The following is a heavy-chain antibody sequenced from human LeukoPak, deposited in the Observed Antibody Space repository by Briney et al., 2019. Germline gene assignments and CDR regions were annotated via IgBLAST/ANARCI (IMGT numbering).Heavy chain of an antibody. CDR2: INTEGSST. Sequence: PGGSLRLSCAASGFTFSNAWMSWVRQAPGKGLVWVSRINTEGSSTTYADSVKGRFTISRDNAKNTLYLQMNSLRAEDTAVCYCARVVGASPPTYFDYWGQGTLVTVSS. J-gene: IGHJ4*02. CDR1: GFTFSNAW. D-gene: IGHD1-26*01. V-gene: IGHV3-74*01. CDR3: ARVVGASPPTYFDY.